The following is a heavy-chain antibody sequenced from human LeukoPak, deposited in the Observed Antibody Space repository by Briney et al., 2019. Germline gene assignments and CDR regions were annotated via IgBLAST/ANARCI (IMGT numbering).Heavy chain of an antibody. V-gene: IGHV4-59*11. Sequence: SETLSLTCTVSGGSISSHYWSWIRQPPGKGLEGIGYIYYSGSTNYNRSLKSRVTISVDTSKNQFSLKLSSVTAADTAVYYCAIHGASGIAARPSWYFDLWGRGTLVTVSS. D-gene: IGHD6-6*01. J-gene: IGHJ2*01. CDR2: IYYSGST. CDR1: GGSISSHY. CDR3: AIHGASGIAARPSWYFDL.